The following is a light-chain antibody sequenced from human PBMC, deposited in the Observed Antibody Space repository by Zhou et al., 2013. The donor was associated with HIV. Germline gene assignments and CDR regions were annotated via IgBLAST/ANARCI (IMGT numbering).Light chain of an antibody. Sequence: GDRVTITCRASQSISSWLAWYQQKPGKAPKLLIYKASTLESGVPSRFSGSGSGTEFTLTISSLQPDDVATYYCQQYSGYWTFGQGTKVRI. V-gene: IGKV1-5*03. J-gene: IGKJ1*01. CDR3: QQYSGYWT. CDR2: KAS. CDR1: QSISSW.